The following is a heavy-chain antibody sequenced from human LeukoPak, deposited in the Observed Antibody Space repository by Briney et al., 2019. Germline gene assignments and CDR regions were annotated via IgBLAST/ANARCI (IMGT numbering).Heavy chain of an antibody. CDR3: ARVGPYYSDPQLDY. J-gene: IGHJ4*02. D-gene: IGHD2-21*01. CDR2: IQPNSGGT. Sequence: ASVKVSCKASGYTFTAYSMHWVRLAPGQGLEWLGWIQPNSGGTHYAQKFLGRVTMTRDTSISTAYMELRRLTSDDTAVYYCARVGPYYSDPQLDYWGQGTLVTVSS. V-gene: IGHV1-2*02. CDR1: GYTFTAYS.